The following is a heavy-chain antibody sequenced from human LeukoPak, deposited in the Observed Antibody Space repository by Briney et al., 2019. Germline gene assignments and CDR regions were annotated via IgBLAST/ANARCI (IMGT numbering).Heavy chain of an antibody. V-gene: IGHV3-15*01. Sequence: GGSLRLSCAASGFTFSNAWMSWVRQAPGKGLEWVGRIKSKTDGGTTDYAAPVKGRFTITRDDSKNTLYLQMNSLKTEDTAVYYCARKDYSIGAWWFDPWGQGTLVTVSS. CDR2: IKSKTDGGTT. CDR3: ARKDYSIGAWWFDP. J-gene: IGHJ5*02. CDR1: GFTFSNAW. D-gene: IGHD4-11*01.